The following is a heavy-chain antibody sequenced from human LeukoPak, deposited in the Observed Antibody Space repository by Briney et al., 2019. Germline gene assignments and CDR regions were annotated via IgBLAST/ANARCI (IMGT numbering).Heavy chain of an antibody. Sequence: SETLSLTCTVSGGYISSYYWSWIRQPPGKGLEWIGYIYYSGSTNYNPYLKSRVTISVDTSKNQFSLKLSSVTAADTAVYYCASFAVAGTDHFDYWGQGTLVTVSS. V-gene: IGHV4-59*08. CDR1: GGYISSYY. J-gene: IGHJ4*02. CDR3: ASFAVAGTDHFDY. D-gene: IGHD6-19*01. CDR2: IYYSGST.